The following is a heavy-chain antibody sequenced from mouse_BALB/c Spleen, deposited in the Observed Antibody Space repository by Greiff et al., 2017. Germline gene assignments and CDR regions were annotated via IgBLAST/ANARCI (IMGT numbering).Heavy chain of an antibody. Sequence: FQLHQFGAELLKPGASVKISSKAFASTFTDYNLAWLKQSHGKSLEWIGDINPNYDSTSYNPKFKGKATLTVDKSSSTAYMELRSLTSEDTAVYYCARWGDYYAMDYWGQGTSVTVSS. CDR3: ARWGDYYAMDY. J-gene: IGHJ4*01. V-gene: IGHV1-18*01. CDR2: INPNYDST. CDR1: ASTFTDYN.